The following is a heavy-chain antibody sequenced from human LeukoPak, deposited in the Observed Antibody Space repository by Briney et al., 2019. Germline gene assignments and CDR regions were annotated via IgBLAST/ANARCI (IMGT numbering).Heavy chain of an antibody. CDR2: IKQDGSEK. V-gene: IGHV3-7*03. CDR1: GFTFSSYW. CDR3: AREGEGYCSSTSCPGGMDV. D-gene: IGHD2-2*01. J-gene: IGHJ6*04. Sequence: GGSLRLSCAASGFTFSSYWMSWVRQAPGKGLEWVANIKQDGSEKYYVDSVKGRFTISRDNAKNSLYPQMNSLRAEDTAVYYCAREGEGYCSSTSCPGGMDVWGKGTTVTVSS.